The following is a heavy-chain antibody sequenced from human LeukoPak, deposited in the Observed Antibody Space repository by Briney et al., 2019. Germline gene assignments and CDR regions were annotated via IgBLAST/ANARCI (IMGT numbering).Heavy chain of an antibody. D-gene: IGHD3-10*01. V-gene: IGHV5-51*01. J-gene: IGHJ6*03. Sequence: GESLKISCKGSGYSFTSYWIGWVRQMPGKGLEWMGIIYPGDSDTRYSPSFQGQATISADKSISTAYLQWSSLKASDTAMYYCARQRRSKSNYYYYMDVWGKGTTVTVSS. CDR1: GYSFTSYW. CDR3: ARQRRSKSNYYYYMDV. CDR2: IYPGDSDT.